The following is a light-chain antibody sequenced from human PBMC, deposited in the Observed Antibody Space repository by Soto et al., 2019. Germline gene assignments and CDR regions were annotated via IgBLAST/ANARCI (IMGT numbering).Light chain of an antibody. V-gene: IGKV1-39*01. Sequence: DIQMTQSPSSLSASVGDRFTITCRASQSISTYLNWYQQKPGKAPNLLIFAACTLQSGVPSRFSGSGSGTDFTLPIRSLQPEDFATYYCQQSYTAPLTFGGGTKVRS. J-gene: IGKJ4*01. CDR2: AAC. CDR3: QQSYTAPLT. CDR1: QSISTY.